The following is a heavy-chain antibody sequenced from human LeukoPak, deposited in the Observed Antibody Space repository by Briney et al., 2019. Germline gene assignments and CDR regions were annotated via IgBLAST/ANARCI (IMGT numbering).Heavy chain of an antibody. J-gene: IGHJ4*02. V-gene: IGHV1-18*01. Sequence: GASVKVSCKASGYSFTNYGVNWVRQAPGQGLEWLGWISGYTGNTDYAQKFQGRVTMTTDTSTTTAYMELRSLRSDDTAVYYCARAPRVASTGRSDYWGQGTLVTVSS. CDR3: ARAPRVASTGRSDY. CDR1: GYSFTNYG. CDR2: ISGYTGNT. D-gene: IGHD6-13*01.